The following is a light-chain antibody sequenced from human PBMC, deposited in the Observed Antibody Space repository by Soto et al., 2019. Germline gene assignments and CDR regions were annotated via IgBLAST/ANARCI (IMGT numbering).Light chain of an antibody. CDR1: QGVSSSY. J-gene: IGKJ5*01. CDR3: QQRSYPIT. Sequence: EIVLTQSPGTLSLSAGERATLSCRASQGVSSSYLAWYQQKPGQAPRLLIYGASSRATGIPDRFSGSGSGTDFPLTISRLEPEDFAVYYCQQRSYPITFGQGTRLEIK. V-gene: IGKV3-20*01. CDR2: GAS.